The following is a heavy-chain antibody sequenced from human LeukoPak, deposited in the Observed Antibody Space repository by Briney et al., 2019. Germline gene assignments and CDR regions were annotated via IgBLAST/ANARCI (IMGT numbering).Heavy chain of an antibody. D-gene: IGHD2-15*01. CDR1: GFTFSSYA. V-gene: IGHV3-23*01. J-gene: IGHJ4*02. CDR3: AKKGGPIGYFDY. Sequence: GGSLRLSCAASGFTFSSYAMSWVRQAPGKGLEWVSAISGSGGSTYYADSVKGRFTISGDNSKNTLYLQMNSLRAEDTAVYYCAKKGGPIGYFDYWGQGTLVTVSS. CDR2: ISGSGGST.